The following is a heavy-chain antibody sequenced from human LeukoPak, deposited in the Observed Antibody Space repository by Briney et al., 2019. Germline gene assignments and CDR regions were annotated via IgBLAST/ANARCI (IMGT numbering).Heavy chain of an antibody. D-gene: IGHD3-3*01. CDR3: ARLYYDFWSGYNGFDY. CDR2: MNPNSGNT. CDR1: GYTFTSYD. Sequence: ASVKVSCKASGYTFTSYDINWVRQATGQGLEWMGWMNPNSGNTGYAQKFQGRVTITRNTSISTAYVELSSLRSEDTAVYYCARLYYDFWSGYNGFDYWGQGTLVTVSS. J-gene: IGHJ4*02. V-gene: IGHV1-8*03.